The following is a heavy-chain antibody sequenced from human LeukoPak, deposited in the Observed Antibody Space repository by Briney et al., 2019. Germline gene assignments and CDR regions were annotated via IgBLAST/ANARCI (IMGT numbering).Heavy chain of an antibody. J-gene: IGHJ5*02. CDR2: IGGRGGST. Sequence: PGGSLRLSCAASGFTFSSFTMTWVRQAPGKGLEWVSAIGGRGGSTCYADFPEGRFTIARDNSKDMVYLQMNSLKVEDTAIYYCGKEGGAWGQGTKVTVSS. CDR3: GKEGGA. CDR1: GFTFSSFT. V-gene: IGHV3-23*01. D-gene: IGHD3-16*01.